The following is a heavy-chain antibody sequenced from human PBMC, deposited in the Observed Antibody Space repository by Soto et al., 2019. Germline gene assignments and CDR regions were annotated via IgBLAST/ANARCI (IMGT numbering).Heavy chain of an antibody. D-gene: IGHD3-3*01. CDR2: IYYTGSVT. CDR3: ARDNNFGFDV. V-gene: IGHV4-31*03. Sequence: QVQLQESGPGLVKPSQTLSLTGTVSGVSVSSGGYYWSWIRQHPAKGLEWIGHIYYTGSVTYYNPSLKSRVTISADTSKNQFSLKLSSVTAADTAVYYCARDNNFGFDVWGQGTAVSVSS. J-gene: IGHJ3*01. CDR1: GVSVSSGGYY.